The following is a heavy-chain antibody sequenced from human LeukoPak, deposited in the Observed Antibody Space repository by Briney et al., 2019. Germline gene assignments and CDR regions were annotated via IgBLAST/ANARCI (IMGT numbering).Heavy chain of an antibody. CDR1: GGSISSYY. J-gene: IGHJ3*02. CDR3: ARAIPGWSEIGFDI. D-gene: IGHD2-15*01. Sequence: PSETLSLTCTVSGGSISSYYWSWIRQPPGKGLEWIGYIYYSGSTYYNPSLKSRVSISLDTSNNKFSLQLSSVTAADTAIYYCARAIPGWSEIGFDIWGQGTKVTVFS. CDR2: IYYSGST. V-gene: IGHV4-59*08.